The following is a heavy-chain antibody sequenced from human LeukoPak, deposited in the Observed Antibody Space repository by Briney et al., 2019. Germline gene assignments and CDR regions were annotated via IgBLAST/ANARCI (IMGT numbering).Heavy chain of an antibody. D-gene: IGHD6-19*01. CDR1: GGTFSSYA. CDR3: AGGEGLVWEYFDY. CDR2: IIPILGIA. J-gene: IGHJ4*02. Sequence: SVKVSCKASGGTFSSYAISWVRQAPGQGLEWMGRIIPILGIANYAQKFQGRVTITADKSTSTAYMELSSLRSEDTAVYYCAGGEGLVWEYFDYWGQGTLVTVSS. V-gene: IGHV1-69*04.